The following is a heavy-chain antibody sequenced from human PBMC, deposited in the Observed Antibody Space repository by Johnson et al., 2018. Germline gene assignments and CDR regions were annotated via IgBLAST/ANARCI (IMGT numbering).Heavy chain of an antibody. V-gene: IGHV3-NL1*01. CDR2: IYSGDDT. D-gene: IGHD3-16*01. Sequence: QVQLVQSWGGVVQPGRSLRLSCAASGFTFSSYGMHWVRQAPGKGLEWVSIIYSGDDTYYADSVKGRFTISRDNSKNTLYLQMNSLSAEDTAVYYCARVYEGAFDIWGQGTMVTVSS. CDR1: GFTFSSYG. J-gene: IGHJ3*02. CDR3: ARVYEGAFDI.